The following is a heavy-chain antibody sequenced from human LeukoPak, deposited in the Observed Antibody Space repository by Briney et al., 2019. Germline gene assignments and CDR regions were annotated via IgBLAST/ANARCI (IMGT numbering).Heavy chain of an antibody. CDR1: GGSISSGSYY. CDR3: ARIRTPILTGSPEFDY. D-gene: IGHD3-9*01. CDR2: IYTSGST. J-gene: IGHJ4*02. V-gene: IGHV4-61*02. Sequence: PSQTLSLTCTVSGGSISSGSYYWSWIRQPAGKGLEWIGRIYTSGSTNYNPSLKSRVTISVDTSKNQFSLRLSSVTAADTAIYFCARIRTPILTGSPEFDYWGQGTLVTVSS.